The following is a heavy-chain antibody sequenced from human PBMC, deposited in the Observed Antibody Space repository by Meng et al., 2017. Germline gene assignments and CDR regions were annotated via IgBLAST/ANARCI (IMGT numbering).Heavy chain of an antibody. V-gene: IGHV4-31*03. CDR3: ASKGGLSTYNWFDP. CDR1: GGSLSRGGYY. Sequence: VSDPALVRPSQSLSLTCTVSGGSLSRGGYYCRWISQHPRKGLGWIGYIYYSGSTYYNPSLKSRVTISVDTSKNQFSLKLSSVTAADTAVYYCASKGGLSTYNWFDPWGQGTLVTVSS. D-gene: IGHD5-12*01. J-gene: IGHJ5*02. CDR2: IYYSGST.